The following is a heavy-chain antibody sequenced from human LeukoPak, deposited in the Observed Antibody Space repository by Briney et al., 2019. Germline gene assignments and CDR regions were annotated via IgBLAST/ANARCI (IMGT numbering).Heavy chain of an antibody. V-gene: IGHV3-21*01. Sequence: PGGSLRLSCAASGFTFSSYSMNWVRQAPGKGLEWVSSISSSSYIYYADSVKGRFTISRDNAKNSLYLQMNSLRDEDTAVYFCARLLATWDYYYMDVWGKGTTVTVSS. CDR2: ISSSSYI. J-gene: IGHJ6*03. CDR3: ARLLATWDYYYMDV. CDR1: GFTFSSYS. D-gene: IGHD3-3*02.